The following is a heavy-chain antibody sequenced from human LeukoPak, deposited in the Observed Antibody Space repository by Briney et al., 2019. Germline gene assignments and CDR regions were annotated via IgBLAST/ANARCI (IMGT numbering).Heavy chain of an antibody. D-gene: IGHD5-24*01. J-gene: IGHJ4*02. V-gene: IGHV4-38-2*02. CDR3: AREEDGYNYYFDY. Sequence: SETLSLTCTVSGYSISSRYYWGWIRQPPGKGLEWIGSIYHSGSTYYNPSLKSRVTISVDTSKNQFSLKLSSVTAADPAVYYCAREEDGYNYYFDYWGQGTLVTVSS. CDR1: GYSISSRYY. CDR2: IYHSGST.